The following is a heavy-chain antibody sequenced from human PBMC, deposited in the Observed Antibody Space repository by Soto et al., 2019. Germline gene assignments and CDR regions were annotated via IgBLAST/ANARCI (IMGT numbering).Heavy chain of an antibody. V-gene: IGHV1-69*02. D-gene: IGHD1-7*01. CDR3: ARNGITGTTALDY. J-gene: IGHJ4*02. Sequence: QVQLVQSGAEVKKPGSSVKVSCKASGGTFSSYTISWVRQAPGQGLEWMGRIIPILGIANYAQKFQGRVTITADKSTSTAYMELSSLRSEDTAVYYCARNGITGTTALDYGGEGTLVTVSS. CDR2: IIPILGIA. CDR1: GGTFSSYT.